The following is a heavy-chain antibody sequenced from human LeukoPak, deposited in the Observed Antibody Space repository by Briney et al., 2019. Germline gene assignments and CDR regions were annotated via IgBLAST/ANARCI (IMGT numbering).Heavy chain of an antibody. CDR3: ARDLGYDYGDD. Sequence: SVKISCKASGGTFSSYAISWVRQAPGQGLEWMGRIVPIFGTANYAQKFQGRVTITTDESTSTAYMELSSLRSEDTAVYYCARDLGYDYGDDWGQGTLVTVSS. CDR1: GGTFSSYA. V-gene: IGHV1-69*05. J-gene: IGHJ4*02. D-gene: IGHD3-22*01. CDR2: IVPIFGTA.